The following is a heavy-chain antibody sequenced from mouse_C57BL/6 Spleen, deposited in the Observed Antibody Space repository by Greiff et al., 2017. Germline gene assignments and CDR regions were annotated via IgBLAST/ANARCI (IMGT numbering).Heavy chain of an antibody. J-gene: IGHJ4*01. CDR1: GYTFTSYW. D-gene: IGHD1-1*01. CDR2: IDPSDSET. Sequence: QVQLQQPGAELVRPGSSVKLSCKASGYTFTSYWMHWVKQRPIQGLEWIGNIDPSDSETHYNQKFKDKATLTVDKSSSTAYMKLSSLTSEDSAVYYCARFGSSYHYDAMDYWGQGTSVTVSS. V-gene: IGHV1-52*01. CDR3: ARFGSSYHYDAMDY.